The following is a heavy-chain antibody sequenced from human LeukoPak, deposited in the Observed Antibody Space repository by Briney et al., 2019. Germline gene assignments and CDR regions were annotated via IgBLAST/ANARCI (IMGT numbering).Heavy chain of an antibody. CDR1: GFTFSSYA. J-gene: IGHJ3*02. CDR2: ISYDGSNK. V-gene: IGHV3-30*04. D-gene: IGHD3-22*01. Sequence: PGGSLRPSCAASGFTFSSYAMHWVRQAPGKGLEWVAVISYDGSNKYYADSVKGRFTISRDNSKNTLYLQMNSLRAEDTAVYYCAKVTYYDRDAFDIWGQGTMVTVSS. CDR3: AKVTYYDRDAFDI.